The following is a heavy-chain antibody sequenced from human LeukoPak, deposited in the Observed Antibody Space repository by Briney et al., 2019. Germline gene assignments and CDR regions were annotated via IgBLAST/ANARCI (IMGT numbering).Heavy chain of an antibody. V-gene: IGHV4-59*01. Sequence: SETLSLACTVSGGSISSYYWSWIRQPPGKGLEWIGYIYYSGSTNYNPSLKSRVTISVDTSKNQFSLKLSSVTAADTAVYYCARDTLSRSYGYSYFDYWGQGTLVTVSS. D-gene: IGHD5-18*01. CDR1: GGSISSYY. CDR2: IYYSGST. J-gene: IGHJ4*02. CDR3: ARDTLSRSYGYSYFDY.